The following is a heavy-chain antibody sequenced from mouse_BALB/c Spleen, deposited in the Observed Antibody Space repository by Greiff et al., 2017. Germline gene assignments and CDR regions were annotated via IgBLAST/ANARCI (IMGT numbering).Heavy chain of an antibody. D-gene: IGHD3-1*01. V-gene: IGHV1-84*02. CDR1: GYTFTDYY. CDR3: ARSGGAWFAY. Sequence: QVHVKQSGPELVKPGASVKISCKASGYTFTDYYINWVKQKPGQGLEWIGWIYPGSGNTKYNEKFKGKATLTVDTSSSTAYMQLSSLTSEDTAVYFCARSGGAWFAYWGQGTLVTVSA. J-gene: IGHJ3*01. CDR2: IYPGSGNT.